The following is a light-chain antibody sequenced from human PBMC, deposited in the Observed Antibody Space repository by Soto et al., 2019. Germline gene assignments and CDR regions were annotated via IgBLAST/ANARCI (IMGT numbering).Light chain of an antibody. Sequence: AIQMTQSPSSLSASVGDRVTITCRASLGIRNDLGWFQQKPGKAPNLLIYAASSLQSGVPSRFSGSKSSTDFSLTISSLQPEDFATYYCLQDYNYPYTFGQGTKLEIK. V-gene: IGKV1-6*01. J-gene: IGKJ2*01. CDR1: LGIRND. CDR3: LQDYNYPYT. CDR2: AAS.